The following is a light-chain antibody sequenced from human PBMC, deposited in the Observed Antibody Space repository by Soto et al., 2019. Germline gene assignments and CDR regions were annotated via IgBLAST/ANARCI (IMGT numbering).Light chain of an antibody. V-gene: IGKV1-5*03. CDR3: QQYNSYSRT. CDR2: KAS. J-gene: IGKJ1*01. Sequence: DSQMTQSPSTLSGSVGDRVTITCRASQTISSWLAWYQQKPGKAPKLLIYKASTLKSGVPSRFSGSGSGTEFTLTISSLQPDDFATYYCQQYNSYSRTFGQGTTVDI. CDR1: QTISSW.